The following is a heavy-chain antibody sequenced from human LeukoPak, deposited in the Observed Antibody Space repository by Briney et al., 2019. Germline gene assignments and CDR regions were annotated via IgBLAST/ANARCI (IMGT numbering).Heavy chain of an antibody. J-gene: IGHJ4*02. CDR1: GFTFSSYG. D-gene: IGHD1-1*01. Sequence: GGSLRLSCAASGFTFSSYGMSWVRQAPGKGLEWVSTISGSGGSTYYPDSVKGRITISRDNSKNTLYLQMNSLRAEDTAVYYCAQRELLPGPFDYWGQGTLVTVSS. CDR2: ISGSGGST. V-gene: IGHV3-23*01. CDR3: AQRELLPGPFDY.